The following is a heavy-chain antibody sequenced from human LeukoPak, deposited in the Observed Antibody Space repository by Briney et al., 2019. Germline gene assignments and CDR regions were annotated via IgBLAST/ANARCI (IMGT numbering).Heavy chain of an antibody. CDR2: INHSGST. CDR3: ARDLQLDSRGYFDY. J-gene: IGHJ4*02. D-gene: IGHD1-1*01. Sequence: PSETLSLTCAVYGGSFSGYYWSWIRQPPGKGLEWIGEINHSGSTNYNPSLKSRVTISVDTSKNQFSLKLSSVTAADTAVYYCARDLQLDSRGYFDYWGQGTLVTVSS. CDR1: GGSFSGYY. V-gene: IGHV4-34*01.